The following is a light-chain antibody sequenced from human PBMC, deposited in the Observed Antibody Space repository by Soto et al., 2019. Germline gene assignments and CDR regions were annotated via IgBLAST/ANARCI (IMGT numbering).Light chain of an antibody. CDR2: GNS. Sequence: QSVLTQPPSVSGAPGQRVTISCTGSSSNVGACYDVHWYQQLPGTAPKLIIYGNSKRPSGVPDRFSGSKSGTSASLAITGLQAEDEADYYCQSYDSSLSGGVFGGGTKLTVL. V-gene: IGLV1-40*01. CDR1: SSNVGACYD. J-gene: IGLJ2*01. CDR3: QSYDSSLSGGV.